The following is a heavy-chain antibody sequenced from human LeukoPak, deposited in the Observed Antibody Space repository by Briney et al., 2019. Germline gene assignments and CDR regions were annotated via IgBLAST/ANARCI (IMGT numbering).Heavy chain of an antibody. J-gene: IGHJ3*02. V-gene: IGHV4-34*01. CDR3: ARFDSDAFDI. D-gene: IGHD3-22*01. Sequence: PSETLSLTCAVYGGSFSGYYWSWIRQPPGKGLEWIGEINHSGSTNYNPSLKSRVTISVDTSKNQFSLKLSSVTAADTAVYYCARFDSDAFDIWGQGTMVTVSS. CDR1: GGSFSGYY. CDR2: INHSGST.